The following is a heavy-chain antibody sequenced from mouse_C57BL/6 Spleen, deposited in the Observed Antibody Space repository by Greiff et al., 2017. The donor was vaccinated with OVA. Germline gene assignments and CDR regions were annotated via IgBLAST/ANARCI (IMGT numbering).Heavy chain of an antibody. CDR1: GYTFTSYT. J-gene: IGHJ2*01. CDR2: INPSSGYT. D-gene: IGHD1-1*01. Sequence: VQLQQSGAELARPGASVKMSCKASGYTFTSYTMHWVKQRPGQGLEWIGYINPSSGYTKYNQKFKDKATLTADKSSSTAYMQLSSLTSEDSAVYYCARLTTVVEGYFDYWGQGTTLTVSS. V-gene: IGHV1-4*01. CDR3: ARLTTVVEGYFDY.